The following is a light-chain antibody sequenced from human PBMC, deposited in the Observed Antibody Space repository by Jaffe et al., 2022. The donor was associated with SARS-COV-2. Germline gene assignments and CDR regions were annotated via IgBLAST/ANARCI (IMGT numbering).Light chain of an antibody. J-gene: IGLJ3*02. V-gene: IGLV1-44*01. CDR1: SSNVGSKT. CDR2: NNN. Sequence: QSVLTQPPSASGTPGQRVTISCSGSSSNVGSKTVNWYQQLPGTAPKLLVYNNNQRPSGVPDRFSGSKSGTSASLAISGLQSEDEADYYCTAWDVSLNVWVFGGGTKLTVL. CDR3: TAWDVSLNVWV.